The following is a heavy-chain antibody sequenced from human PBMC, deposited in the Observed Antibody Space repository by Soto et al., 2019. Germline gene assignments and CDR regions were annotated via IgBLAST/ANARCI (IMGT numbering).Heavy chain of an antibody. D-gene: IGHD1-26*01. Sequence: QVQLVQSGAEVKKPGASVKVSCKASGYSFTSYDINWVRQATGQGLEWMGWMNPNSGSTDYAQRFQGRVTMTRNTSISTAYMELSSLRSEDTAVYYCARERTVATMTSWGQGTLVTVSS. CDR3: ARERTVATMTS. J-gene: IGHJ4*02. CDR1: GYSFTSYD. CDR2: MNPNSGST. V-gene: IGHV1-8*01.